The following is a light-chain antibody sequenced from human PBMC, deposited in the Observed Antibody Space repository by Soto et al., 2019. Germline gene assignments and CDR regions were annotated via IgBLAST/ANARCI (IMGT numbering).Light chain of an antibody. CDR1: QSVRPNF. J-gene: IGKJ1*01. CDR3: QRYDSFRA. CDR2: GVS. Sequence: EIVLTQSPGTLSLSPGERATLSCRASQSVRPNFLAWYQQKPGQAPRLLIYGVSDRATGIPDRFSGSGSGTDFTLTITRLEPEDFATYYCQRYDSFRAFGQGTKVEI. V-gene: IGKV3-20*01.